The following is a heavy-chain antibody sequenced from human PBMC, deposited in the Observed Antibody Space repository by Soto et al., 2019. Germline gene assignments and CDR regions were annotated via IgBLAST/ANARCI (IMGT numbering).Heavy chain of an antibody. J-gene: IGHJ4*02. CDR1: GFSLSTYHMG. CDR2: FYWDDDK. CDR3: AHAGDYDMLTFDH. D-gene: IGHD4-17*01. Sequence: QITLKESGPTLVRPAQTLTLTCDFSGFSLSTYHMGVAWIRQPPGKALECLAFFYWDDDKRYSPSLKVRLAISKDTASIQVVLTTTNIDPADSATFFCAHAGDYDMLTFDHWGPGTLVTVST. V-gene: IGHV2-5*02.